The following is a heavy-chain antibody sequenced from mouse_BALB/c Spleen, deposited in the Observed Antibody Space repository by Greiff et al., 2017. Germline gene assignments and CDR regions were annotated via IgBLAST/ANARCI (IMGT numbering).Heavy chain of an antibody. Sequence: VQGVESGPGLVAPSQSLSITCTVSGFSLTSYDISWIRQPPGKGLEWLGVIWTGGGTNYNSAFMSRLSISKDNSKSQVFLKMNSLQTDDTAIYYCVRVDTTAWFAYWGQGTLVTVSA. D-gene: IGHD1-1*01. CDR1: GFSLTSYD. CDR2: IWTGGGT. V-gene: IGHV2-9-2*01. CDR3: VRVDTTAWFAY. J-gene: IGHJ3*01.